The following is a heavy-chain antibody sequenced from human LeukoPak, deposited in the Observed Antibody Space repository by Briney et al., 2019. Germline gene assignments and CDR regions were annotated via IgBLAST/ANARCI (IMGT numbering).Heavy chain of an antibody. Sequence: PSETLSLTCAVYGGSFSGYYWSWIRQPPGKGLEWIGEINHSGSTNYNPSLKSRVTISVDTSKNQFSLKLSSVTAADTAVYYCARYYDFWSGYTRSAFDIWGQGTMVTVSS. CDR2: INHSGST. D-gene: IGHD3-3*01. CDR3: ARYYDFWSGYTRSAFDI. V-gene: IGHV4-34*01. J-gene: IGHJ3*02. CDR1: GGSFSGYY.